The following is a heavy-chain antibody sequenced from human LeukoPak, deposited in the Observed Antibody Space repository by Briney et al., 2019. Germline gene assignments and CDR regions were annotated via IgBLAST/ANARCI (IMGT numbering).Heavy chain of an antibody. Sequence: KPSETLSLTCTVSGGSISSRSYYWGWIRQPPGKGREGFGSIYYSGCTYYNPSLKSGVTISVHTSKNQFSLKLSSVTAADTAVYYCARHMERVNWFDPWGQGTLVTVSS. V-gene: IGHV4-39*01. D-gene: IGHD1-26*01. CDR2: IYYSGCT. J-gene: IGHJ5*02. CDR3: ARHMERVNWFDP. CDR1: GGSISSRSYY.